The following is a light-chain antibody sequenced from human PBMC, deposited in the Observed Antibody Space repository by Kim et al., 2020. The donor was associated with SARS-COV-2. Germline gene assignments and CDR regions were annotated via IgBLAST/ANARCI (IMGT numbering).Light chain of an antibody. CDR3: CSYAGSYTLV. Sequence: QSALTQPRSVSGSPGQSVTISCTGTSSDVGGYNYVSWYQQHPGKAPKLMIYDVSKRPSGVPDRFSGSKSGNTDSLTISGLQAEDEADYYCCSYAGSYTLVFGGGTQLTVL. CDR1: SSDVGGYNY. J-gene: IGLJ2*01. V-gene: IGLV2-11*01. CDR2: DVS.